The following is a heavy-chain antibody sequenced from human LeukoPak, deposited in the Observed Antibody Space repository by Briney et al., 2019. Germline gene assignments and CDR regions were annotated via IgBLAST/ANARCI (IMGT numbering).Heavy chain of an antibody. Sequence: SETLSLTCTVSGGSISLYYWNWIRQPAGKGLEWIGRIYPSGNTNYNPSLKSRVTISVDTSKNQFSLKLTSVTAADTAIYYCARDGLRYCSGDSCYIAWFDPWGQGTLVTVSS. CDR3: ARDGLRYCSGDSCYIAWFDP. V-gene: IGHV4-4*07. J-gene: IGHJ5*02. CDR2: IYPSGNT. D-gene: IGHD2-15*01. CDR1: GGSISLYY.